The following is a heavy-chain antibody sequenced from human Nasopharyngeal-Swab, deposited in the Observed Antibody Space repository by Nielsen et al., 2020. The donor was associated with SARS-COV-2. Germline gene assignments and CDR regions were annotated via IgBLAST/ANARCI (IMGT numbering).Heavy chain of an antibody. CDR1: GFTFSSYE. CDR2: ISSSGSTI. D-gene: IGHD3-3*01. CDR3: ARDPRGSGYYYYYYGMDV. J-gene: IGHJ6*02. Sequence: GGSLRLSCAASGFTFSSYEMNWVRQAPGKGLEWVSYISSSGSTIYYADSVKGRFTISRDNAKNSLYLQMNSLRAEDTAVYYCARDPRGSGYYYYYYGMDVWGQGTTVTVSS. V-gene: IGHV3-48*03.